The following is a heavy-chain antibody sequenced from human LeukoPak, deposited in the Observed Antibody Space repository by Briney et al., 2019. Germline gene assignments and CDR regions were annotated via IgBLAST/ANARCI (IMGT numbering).Heavy chain of an antibody. J-gene: IGHJ5*02. CDR1: GASISSGNYY. CDR3: ARRHTGQNWFDP. Sequence: SETLSLTCTVSGASISSGNYYWSWIRQTAGKGLEWIGRIHVTGRTDYNPSLKSRVTVSLDTAKNQYSLQLSSVSAADTAIYYCARRHTGQNWFDPWGQGTLVTVSS. D-gene: IGHD2-8*02. V-gene: IGHV4-61*02. CDR2: IHVTGRT.